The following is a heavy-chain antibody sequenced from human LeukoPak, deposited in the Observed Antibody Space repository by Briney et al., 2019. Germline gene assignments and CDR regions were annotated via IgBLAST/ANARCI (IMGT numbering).Heavy chain of an antibody. J-gene: IGHJ4*02. Sequence: GSSVKVSCKASGGTFSSYAISWVRQAPGQGLEWMGIINPSGGSTSYAQKFQGRVTMTRDTSTSTVYMELSSLRSEDTAVYYCARDRVPVALLGYCSGGSCYIPGGYWGQGTLVTVSS. V-gene: IGHV1-46*01. D-gene: IGHD2-15*01. CDR2: INPSGGST. CDR3: ARDRVPVALLGYCSGGSCYIPGGY. CDR1: GGTFSSYA.